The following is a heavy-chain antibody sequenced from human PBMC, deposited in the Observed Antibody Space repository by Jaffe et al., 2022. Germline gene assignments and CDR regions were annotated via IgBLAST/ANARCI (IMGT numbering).Heavy chain of an antibody. D-gene: IGHD6-13*01. J-gene: IGHJ1*01. CDR3: AKDLIRPGYSSRTGGYFQH. CDR1: GFTFSSYA. CDR2: ISGSGGST. V-gene: IGHV3-23*01. Sequence: EVQLLESGGGLVQPGGSLRLSCAASGFTFSSYAMSWVRQAPGKGLEWVSAISGSGGSTYYADSVKGRFTISRDNSKNTLYLQMNSLRAEDTAVYYCAKDLIRPGYSSRTGGYFQHWGQGTLVTVSS.